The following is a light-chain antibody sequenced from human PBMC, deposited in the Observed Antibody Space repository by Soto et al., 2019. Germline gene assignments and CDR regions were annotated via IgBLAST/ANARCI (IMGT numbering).Light chain of an antibody. CDR1: GNDVGGYDF. V-gene: IGLV2-11*01. Sequence: QSALTQPRSVSGSPGQSVTISCTGTGNDVGGYDFVSWYQQHPGKAPKLMIYDVSKRPSGVPDRFSGSKSGNTASLTISGLQADDEADYYCCSYAGTYTVVFGGGTK. J-gene: IGLJ2*01. CDR3: CSYAGTYTVV. CDR2: DVS.